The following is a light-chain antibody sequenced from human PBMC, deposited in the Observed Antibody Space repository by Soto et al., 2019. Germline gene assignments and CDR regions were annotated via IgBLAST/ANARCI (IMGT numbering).Light chain of an antibody. CDR2: DVS. J-gene: IGLJ3*02. V-gene: IGLV2-14*01. CDR1: SSDVGAYNS. Sequence: QLVLTQPASVSGSPGQSITISCTGTSSDVGAYNSVSWYQQHPGRAPKLMIYDVSNRPLGVSYRFSGSKSGDTASLTISGLQAEDEADYYCSSYTRSNIRVFGGGTQLTVL. CDR3: SSYTRSNIRV.